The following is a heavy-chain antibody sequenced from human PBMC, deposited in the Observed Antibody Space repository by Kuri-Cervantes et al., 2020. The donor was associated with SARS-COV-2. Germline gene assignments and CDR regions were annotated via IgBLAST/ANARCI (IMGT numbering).Heavy chain of an antibody. CDR3: AKGIRRFLESLDY. Sequence: GEFLKISCAASGFTFSSYSMNWVRQAPGKGLEWVSYISSSSSTIYYADSVKGRFTISRDNSKNTLYLQMNSLRAEDTAVYYCAKGIRRFLESLDYWGQGTLVTVSS. V-gene: IGHV3-48*01. CDR1: GFTFSSYS. J-gene: IGHJ4*02. CDR2: ISSSSSTI. D-gene: IGHD3-3*01.